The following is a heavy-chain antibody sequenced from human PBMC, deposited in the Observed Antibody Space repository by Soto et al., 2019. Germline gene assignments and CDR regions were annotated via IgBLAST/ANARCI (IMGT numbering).Heavy chain of an antibody. Sequence: PGGSLRLSCAASGFTFDDYAMHWVRQAPGKGLEWVSGISWNSGSIGYADSVKGRFTIPRDNAKNSLYLQMNSLRAEDTALYYCAKAMDYDILTGYATLPFDYWGQGTLVTVSS. CDR1: GFTFDDYA. CDR3: AKAMDYDILTGYATLPFDY. J-gene: IGHJ4*02. D-gene: IGHD3-9*01. CDR2: ISWNSGSI. V-gene: IGHV3-9*01.